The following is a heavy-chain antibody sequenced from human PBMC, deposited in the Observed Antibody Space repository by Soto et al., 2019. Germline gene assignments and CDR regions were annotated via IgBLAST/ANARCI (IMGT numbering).Heavy chain of an antibody. CDR3: AKDPSVTMIIAYAFDI. D-gene: IGHD3-22*01. CDR2: KSGHGGST. J-gene: IGHJ3*02. V-gene: IGHV3-23*01. Sequence: GGSLRLSCAASGFTFSSYAMSWVRQAPGKGLEGVSGKSGHGGSTDYTHSVKGRFTISRDNSKNTLYLQMNSLRAEDTAVYYCAKDPSVTMIIAYAFDIWGQGTMVTVSS. CDR1: GFTFSSYA.